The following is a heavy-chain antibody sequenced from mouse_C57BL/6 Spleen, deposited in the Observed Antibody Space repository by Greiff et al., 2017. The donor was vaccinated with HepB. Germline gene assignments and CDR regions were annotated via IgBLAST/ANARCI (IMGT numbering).Heavy chain of an antibody. V-gene: IGHV1-72*01. J-gene: IGHJ2*01. D-gene: IGHD1-1*01. CDR3: ARRGLYYDYFDY. CDR2: IGTNSGGT. CDR1: GYTFTSYC. Sequence: QVQLKESGADLVKPGASVKLSCKASGYTFTSYCMPWVQQSPGRGLEWIGRIGTNSGGTKYHEKFKSQATMTVDKPTSTSYMQLSSLTSEDSAVYYCARRGLYYDYFDYWGQGTTLTVSS.